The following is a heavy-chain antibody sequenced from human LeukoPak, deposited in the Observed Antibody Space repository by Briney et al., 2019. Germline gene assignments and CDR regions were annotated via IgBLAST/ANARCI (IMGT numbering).Heavy chain of an antibody. V-gene: IGHV3-48*04. D-gene: IGHD2-21*01. J-gene: IGHJ3*01. CDR2: VSSSSSSI. Sequence: PGRSLRLSCAASGFTFRNYGMNWVRQAPGKGLEWVSYVSSSSSSINYADSVKGRFTISRDNAKNSLYLQMNSLRAEDTAVYYCARNLGDLPFWGQGTMVTVSS. CDR1: GFTFRNYG. CDR3: ARNLGDLPF.